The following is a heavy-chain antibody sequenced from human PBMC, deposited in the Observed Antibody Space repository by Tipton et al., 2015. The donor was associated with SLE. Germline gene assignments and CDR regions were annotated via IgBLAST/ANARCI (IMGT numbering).Heavy chain of an antibody. CDR3: ARATVTTSPFDY. CDR2: IFPADSVT. D-gene: IGHD4-17*01. V-gene: IGHV5-51*03. Sequence: QLVQSGAEVKKPGESLKISYEGSGYSFTSNWIGWVRQMPGKGLEWMGIIFPADSVTGRFTISRDNAKNSLYLQMNSLRAEDTALYYCARATVTTSPFDYWGQGTLVTVSS. CDR1: GYSFTSNW. J-gene: IGHJ4*02.